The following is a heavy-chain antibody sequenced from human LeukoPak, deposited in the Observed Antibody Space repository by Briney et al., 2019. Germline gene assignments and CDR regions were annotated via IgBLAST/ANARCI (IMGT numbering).Heavy chain of an antibody. CDR2: INHSGST. J-gene: IGHJ4*02. D-gene: IGHD5-24*01. CDR1: GGSFSGYY. V-gene: IGHV4-34*01. Sequence: SETLSLTCAVYGGSFSGYYWSWIRQPPGKGLEWIGEINHSGSTNYNPSLKSRVTISVDTSKNQFSLKLSSVTAADTAVYYRARGGRGRWLQRGHFDYWGQGTLVTVSS. CDR3: ARGGRGRWLQRGHFDY.